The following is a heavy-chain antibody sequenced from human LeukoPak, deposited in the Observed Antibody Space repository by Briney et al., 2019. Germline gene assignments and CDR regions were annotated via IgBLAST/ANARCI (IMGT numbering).Heavy chain of an antibody. CDR1: GYTFSSYG. V-gene: IGHV1-18*01. Sequence: ASVKVSCKASGYTFSSYGISWVRQAPGKGLDWMGWISAYNGNTNYAQNLQGRVTMTTDTSTSTAYMELRSLRSDDTAVYYCARGPYCNGGTCYSQYFDYWGQGTLVTVSS. J-gene: IGHJ4*02. D-gene: IGHD2-15*01. CDR3: ARGPYCNGGTCYSQYFDY. CDR2: ISAYNGNT.